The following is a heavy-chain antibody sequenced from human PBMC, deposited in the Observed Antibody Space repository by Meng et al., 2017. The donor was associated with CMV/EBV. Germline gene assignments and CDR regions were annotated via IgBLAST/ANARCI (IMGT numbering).Heavy chain of an antibody. CDR2: IIPIFGTA. D-gene: IGHD3-22*01. CDR3: ARSRGDVITMMRGWYFDL. Sequence: SVKVSCKASGGTFSSYAISWVRQAPGQGLEWMGGIIPIFGTANYAQKFQGRVTITTAESTSTAYMELSSLRSEDTAVYYCARSRGDVITMMRGWYFDLWGRGTLVTVSS. V-gene: IGHV1-69*05. J-gene: IGHJ2*01. CDR1: GGTFSSYA.